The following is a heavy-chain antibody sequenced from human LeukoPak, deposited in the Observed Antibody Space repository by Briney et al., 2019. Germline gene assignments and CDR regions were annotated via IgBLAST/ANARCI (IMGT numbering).Heavy chain of an antibody. D-gene: IGHD2-15*01. V-gene: IGHV4-4*09. CDR1: GGSISSYY. Sequence: SETLSLTCTVSGGSISSYYWSWIRQPPGKGLEWIGYIYTSRDTNYNPSLKSRVTISVDTSKNQFSLKLSSVTAADTAVYYCARHLWEPRYCSGGSCFGWFDPWGQGTLVTVSS. CDR2: IYTSRDT. J-gene: IGHJ5*02. CDR3: ARHLWEPRYCSGGSCFGWFDP.